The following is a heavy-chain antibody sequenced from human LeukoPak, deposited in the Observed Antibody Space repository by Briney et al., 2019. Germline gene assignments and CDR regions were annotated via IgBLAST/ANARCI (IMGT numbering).Heavy chain of an antibody. CDR1: GFTFSNYG. CDR2: ISYDGSNK. V-gene: IGHV3-30*18. Sequence: GGSLRLSCAASGFTFSNYGMHWVRQAPGKGLEWVAVISYDGSNKYYADSVKGRFTISRDDSKNTLYLQMNSLRGEDTAVYYCAKDRYNDYEGGWFDPWGQGTLVTVSS. D-gene: IGHD5-12*01. CDR3: AKDRYNDYEGGWFDP. J-gene: IGHJ5*02.